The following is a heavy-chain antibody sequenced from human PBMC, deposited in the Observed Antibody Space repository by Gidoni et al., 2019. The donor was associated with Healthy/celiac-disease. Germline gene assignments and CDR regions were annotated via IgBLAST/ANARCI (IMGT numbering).Heavy chain of an antibody. CDR2: IKSKTDGGTT. J-gene: IGHJ4*02. V-gene: IGHV3-15*07. D-gene: IGHD3-3*01. CDR3: TTESYDFWSGYYPFDY. CDR1: GFTFSNAW. Sequence: EVQLVESGGGLVKPGGSLRLSCAASGFTFSNAWMNWVRQAPGKGLEWVCRIKSKTDGGTTDYAAPVKGRFTISRDDSKNTLYLQMNSLKTEDTAVYYCTTESYDFWSGYYPFDYWGQGTLVTVSS.